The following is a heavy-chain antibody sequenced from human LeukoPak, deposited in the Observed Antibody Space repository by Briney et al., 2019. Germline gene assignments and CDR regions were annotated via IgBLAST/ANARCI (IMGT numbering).Heavy chain of an antibody. Sequence: GGSLRLSCAASGLTFSNYWMTWVRQAPGKGLEWVSVISGSGGNTFYADSVKGRFTISRDNSKNTLYLQMNSLRAEDTAIYYCAKSNKYYYGSGTFDYWGQGTLVTVSS. CDR1: GLTFSNYW. CDR3: AKSNKYYYGSGTFDY. D-gene: IGHD3-10*01. CDR2: ISGSGGNT. J-gene: IGHJ4*02. V-gene: IGHV3-23*01.